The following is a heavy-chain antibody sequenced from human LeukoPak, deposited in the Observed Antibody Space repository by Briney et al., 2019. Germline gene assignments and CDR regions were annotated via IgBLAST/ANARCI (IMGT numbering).Heavy chain of an antibody. CDR2: TYYSGST. V-gene: IGHV4-59*01. J-gene: IGHJ4*02. Sequence: PSETLSLTCTVSTVSISSYYWRWLRQPPGKGLEWIGYTYYSGSTNYNPSLKRRITISENTTKNQFSLKLSSVPAADTAVYYCARDNCSGGSCYPDYWGQGTLVTVSS. CDR3: ARDNCSGGSCYPDY. D-gene: IGHD2-15*01. CDR1: TVSISSYY.